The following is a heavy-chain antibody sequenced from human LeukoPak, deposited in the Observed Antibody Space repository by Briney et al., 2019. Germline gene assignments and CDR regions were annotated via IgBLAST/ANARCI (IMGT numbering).Heavy chain of an antibody. CDR2: ISSSRSYI. CDR1: GFTFSSYS. CDR3: ATRGWNYAY. Sequence: GASLRLSCATSGFTFSSYSMNWVRQAPGKGLELVSSISSSRSYIYYADSLKGRFTISRDNAKNSLYLQMKSLRAEDTAVYYCATRGWNYAYWGQGTLVTVSS. D-gene: IGHD1-7*01. J-gene: IGHJ4*02. V-gene: IGHV3-21*01.